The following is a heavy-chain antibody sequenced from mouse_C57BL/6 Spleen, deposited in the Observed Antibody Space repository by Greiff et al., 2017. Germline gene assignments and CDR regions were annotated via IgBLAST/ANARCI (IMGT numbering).Heavy chain of an antibody. D-gene: IGHD2-3*01. J-gene: IGHJ2*01. CDR2: ISSGGDYI. Sequence: EVMLVESGEGLVKPGGSLKLSCAASGFTFSSYAMSWVRQTPEKRLECVAYISSGGDYIYYADTVKGRFTISRDNARNTLYLQMSSLKSEDTAMYYFTRGDGYYDYWGQGTTLTVSS. CDR3: TRGDGYYDY. V-gene: IGHV5-9-1*02. CDR1: GFTFSSYA.